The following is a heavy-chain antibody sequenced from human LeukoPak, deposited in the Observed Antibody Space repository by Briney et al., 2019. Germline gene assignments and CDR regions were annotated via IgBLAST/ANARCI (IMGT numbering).Heavy chain of an antibody. CDR2: IYYSGST. J-gene: IGHJ5*02. Sequence: PSETLSLTCTVSGGSITTFYWSWIRQPPGKGLEWIGYIYYSGSTNYNPSLKSRVTISVDTSKNQFSLRLSSVTAADTAVYYCARDPSGYRTSYNWFDPWGQGTLVTVSS. V-gene: IGHV4-59*01. CDR3: ARDPSGYRTSYNWFDP. CDR1: GGSITTFY. D-gene: IGHD3-22*01.